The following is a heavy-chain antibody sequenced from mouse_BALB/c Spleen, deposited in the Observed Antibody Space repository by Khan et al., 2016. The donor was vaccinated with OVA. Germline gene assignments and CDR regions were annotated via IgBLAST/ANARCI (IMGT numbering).Heavy chain of an antibody. J-gene: IGHJ3*01. CDR1: GYTFTDYY. CDR3: ARRNYFGYTFAY. CDR2: ISPGSGDT. Sequence: QVQLKQSGAELARPGASVKLSCKASGYTFTDYYINWVKQRTGQGLEWIGEISPGSGDTYYNAKFKGKATLTADTSSTTVYMQLSSLTSEASAVYFCARRNYFGYTFAYWGQGTLVTVSA. D-gene: IGHD1-2*01. V-gene: IGHV1-77*01.